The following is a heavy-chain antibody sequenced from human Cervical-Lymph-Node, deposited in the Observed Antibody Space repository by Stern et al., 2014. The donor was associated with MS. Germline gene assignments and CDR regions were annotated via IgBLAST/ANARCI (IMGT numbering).Heavy chain of an antibody. Sequence: QVQLQDSGPGLVQPSETLSLTCTVSGGSLRSYSWNWIRPAPGKGLEWLWLFNTTGSVNYNPSLSSRVAMSVDTSKNQFSLTVSSVTAADTAVYYCAREGEYCSGSRCYPFLDYWGQGTLVTVSS. CDR2: FNTTGSV. D-gene: IGHD2-15*01. CDR1: GGSLRSYS. J-gene: IGHJ4*02. CDR3: AREGEYCSGSRCYPFLDY. V-gene: IGHV4-59*01.